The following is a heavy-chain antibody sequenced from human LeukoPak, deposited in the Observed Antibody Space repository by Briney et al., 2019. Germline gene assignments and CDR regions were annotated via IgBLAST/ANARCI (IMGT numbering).Heavy chain of an antibody. J-gene: IGHJ4*02. Sequence: NPSETLSLTCSVSGGSITSSSYYWGWIRQPPEQGLEWIGYIYYTGGTFYNPSLKSRVSISVDTSKNQFSLKLSAVTAADTAVYYCARDSSGYFLLDYWGQGTLVTVSS. D-gene: IGHD3-22*01. CDR3: ARDSSGYFLLDY. CDR2: IYYTGGT. CDR1: GGSITSSSYY. V-gene: IGHV4-30-4*08.